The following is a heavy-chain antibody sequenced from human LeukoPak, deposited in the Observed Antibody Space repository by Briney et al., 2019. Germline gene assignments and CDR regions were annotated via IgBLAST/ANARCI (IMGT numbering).Heavy chain of an antibody. CDR1: GYTFTSYG. J-gene: IGHJ4*02. V-gene: IGHV1-18*01. CDR2: ISAYNGNT. D-gene: IGHD5-18*01. Sequence: ASVKVSCKASGYTFTSYGISWVRQAPGQGLEWMGWISAYNGNTNYAQKLQGRVTMTTDTSTSTAYMELRSLRSDDTAVYYCARMVDTAMVTGPHYFDYWGQGTLVTVSS. CDR3: ARMVDTAMVTGPHYFDY.